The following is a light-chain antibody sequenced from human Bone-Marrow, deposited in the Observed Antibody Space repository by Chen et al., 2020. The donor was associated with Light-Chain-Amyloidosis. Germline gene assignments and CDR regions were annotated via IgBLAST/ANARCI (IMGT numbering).Light chain of an antibody. CDR1: NIGSTS. V-gene: IGLV3-21*02. CDR2: DDN. CDR3: QVWDRSSDRPV. Sequence: SYVLTQPSSVSVAPGQTATIACGGNNIGSTSVHWYQQTPGQAPLLVVYDDNDRPSGIPERLSGSNSGNTATLTISRVEAGDEADYSCQVWDRSSDRPVFGGGTKLTVL. J-gene: IGLJ3*02.